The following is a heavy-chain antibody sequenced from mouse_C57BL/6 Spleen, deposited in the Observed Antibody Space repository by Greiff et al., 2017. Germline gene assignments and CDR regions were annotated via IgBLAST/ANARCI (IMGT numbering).Heavy chain of an antibody. J-gene: IGHJ4*01. CDR2: IYPRSGNT. V-gene: IGHV1-81*01. CDR1: GYTFTSYG. CDR3: ARWEDYAHYAMDY. Sequence: QVQLQQSGAELARPGASVKLSCKASGYTFTSYGISWVKQRTGQGLEWIGEIYPRSGNTYYNEKFKGKATLTADKSSSTAYMELRSLTSEDSAVYFCARWEDYAHYAMDYWGQGTSVTVSS. D-gene: IGHD2-4*01.